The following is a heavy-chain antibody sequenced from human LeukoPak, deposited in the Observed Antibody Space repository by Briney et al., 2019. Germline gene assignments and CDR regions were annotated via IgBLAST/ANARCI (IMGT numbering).Heavy chain of an antibody. CDR1: GYTFTGFY. CDR3: ARPLTTSGWYFDL. D-gene: IGHD1-14*01. V-gene: IGHV1-2*02. Sequence: GASVKVSCKASGYTFTGFYIHWVRQAPGQGLEWMGWINPNSGGTNYAQKFQDRVTMTRDTSISTAHMELSSLKSDDTAVYYCARPLTTSGWYFDLWGRGTLVTVSS. J-gene: IGHJ2*01. CDR2: INPNSGGT.